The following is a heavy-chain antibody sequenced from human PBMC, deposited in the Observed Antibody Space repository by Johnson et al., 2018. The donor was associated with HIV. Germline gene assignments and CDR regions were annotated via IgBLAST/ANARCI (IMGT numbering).Heavy chain of an antibody. Sequence: VQLVESGGGVVQPGRSLRVSCVVSGFSFSNYWMTWVRQVPGKGLEWVANINQDGSEKFYVDSVKGRFTISRENARYSLYLQMNSLRAEDTALYYCARGRNNTGDGGAFDIWGQGTMVTVSS. D-gene: IGHD3-16*01. J-gene: IGHJ3*02. V-gene: IGHV3-7*01. CDR2: INQDGSEK. CDR1: GFSFSNYW. CDR3: ARGRNNTGDGGAFDI.